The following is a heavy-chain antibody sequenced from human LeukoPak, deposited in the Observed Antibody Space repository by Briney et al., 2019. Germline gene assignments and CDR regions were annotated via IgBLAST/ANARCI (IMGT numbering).Heavy chain of an antibody. CDR2: IYYSGST. V-gene: IGHV4-38-2*01. J-gene: IGHJ3*02. CDR1: GYSISSSYY. Sequence: SETLSLTCAVSGYSISSSYYWGWIRQPPGKGLEWIGSIYYSGSTYYNPSLKSRVTISVDTSKNQFSLKLSSVTAADTAVYYCARHYYDSSGYYPADRDAFDIWGQGTMVTVSS. CDR3: ARHYYDSSGYYPADRDAFDI. D-gene: IGHD3-22*01.